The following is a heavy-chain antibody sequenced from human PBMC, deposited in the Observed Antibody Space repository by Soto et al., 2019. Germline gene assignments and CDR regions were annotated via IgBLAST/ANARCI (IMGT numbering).Heavy chain of an antibody. V-gene: IGHV3-15*01. D-gene: IGHD6-19*01. CDR2: IKSKTDGGTT. J-gene: IGHJ6*03. CDR1: GFTFSNAW. Sequence: EVQLVESGGGLVKPGGSLRLSCAASGFTFSNAWMSWVRQAPGKGLEWVGRIKSKTDGGTTDYAAPVKGRFTISRDDSKNTLYLQRNSLKTEATAGYYCTTGGGEWSAVAGPPWGDYYYYMDVWGKGTTVTVSS. CDR3: TTGGGEWSAVAGPPWGDYYYYMDV.